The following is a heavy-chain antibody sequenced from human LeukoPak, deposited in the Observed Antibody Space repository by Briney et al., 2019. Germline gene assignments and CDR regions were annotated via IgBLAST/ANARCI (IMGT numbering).Heavy chain of an antibody. CDR2: INPSGGST. V-gene: IGHV1-46*01. CDR3: ARLTDYYDSSGSPFDY. CDR1: GYTFTGYY. J-gene: IGHJ4*02. Sequence: GASVKVSCKASGYTFTGYYMHWVRQAPGQGLEWMGIINPSGGSTSYAQKFQGRVTMTRDMSTSTVYMELSSLRSEDTAVYYCARLTDYYDSSGSPFDYWGQGTLVTVSS. D-gene: IGHD3-22*01.